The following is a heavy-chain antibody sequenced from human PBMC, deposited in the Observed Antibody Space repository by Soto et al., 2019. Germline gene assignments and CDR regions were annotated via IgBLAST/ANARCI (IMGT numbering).Heavy chain of an antibody. CDR1: GTSISNSNW. J-gene: IGHJ4*02. D-gene: IGHD6-13*01. V-gene: IGHV4-4*02. Sequence: QVQLQESGPGLVEPSGTLSLTCAVSGTSISNSNWWSWVRQSPGKGLEWIGEIYHSGTTNCNRSLKSRLTISVDKSKNQFFLRLTSVTAADTAVYYCAVPGAGDFDYWGQGTLVTVSS. CDR3: AVPGAGDFDY. CDR2: IYHSGTT.